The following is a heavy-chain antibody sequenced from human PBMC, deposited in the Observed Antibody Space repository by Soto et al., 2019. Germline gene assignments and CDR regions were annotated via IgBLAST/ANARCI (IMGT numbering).Heavy chain of an antibody. CDR2: ISSSSSYI. Sequence: EVQLVESGGGLVKPGGSLRLSCAASGFTFSSYSMNWVRQAPGQGLEWVSSISSSSSYIYYADSVKGRFTIARDNAKNSLYLQMNSLRAEDTAVYYCASAARYSSSSYYFDSWGQGTLVTVSS. D-gene: IGHD6-13*01. CDR1: GFTFSSYS. CDR3: ASAARYSSSSYYFDS. V-gene: IGHV3-21*01. J-gene: IGHJ4*02.